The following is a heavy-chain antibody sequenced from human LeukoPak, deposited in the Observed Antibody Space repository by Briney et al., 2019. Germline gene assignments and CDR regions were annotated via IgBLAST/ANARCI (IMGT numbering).Heavy chain of an antibody. D-gene: IGHD6-19*01. Sequence: SGGSLRLSCAASGFTFSSYAMNWVRQAPGKGLEWVSVISSSGGSTYYADSVKGRFIISRDSSKNTLYLQMNSLRAEDTAVYYCTKAGIAVPATPDYWGQGTLVTVSS. V-gene: IGHV3-23*01. J-gene: IGHJ4*02. CDR1: GFTFSSYA. CDR3: TKAGIAVPATPDY. CDR2: ISSSGGST.